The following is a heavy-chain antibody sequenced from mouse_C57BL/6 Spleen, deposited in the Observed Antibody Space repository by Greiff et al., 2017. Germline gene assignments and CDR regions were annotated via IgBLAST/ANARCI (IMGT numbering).Heavy chain of an antibody. CDR1: GFNIKDYY. Sequence: EVQLQQSGAELVRPGASVKLSCTASGFNIKDYYMHWVKQRPEQGLEWIGRIDPADGDTEYAPKFQGKATMTADTSSNTAYLQLSSLTSEDTAVYYCHYYGSMWFAYWGQGTLVTVSA. D-gene: IGHD1-1*01. CDR3: HYYGSMWFAY. V-gene: IGHV14-1*01. J-gene: IGHJ3*01. CDR2: IDPADGDT.